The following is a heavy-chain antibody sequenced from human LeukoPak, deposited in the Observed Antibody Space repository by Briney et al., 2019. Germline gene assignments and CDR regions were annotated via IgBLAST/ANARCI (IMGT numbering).Heavy chain of an antibody. CDR1: GGSISSSSYY. J-gene: IGHJ4*02. CDR3: ARGQGGGSSSWYDY. V-gene: IGHV4-39*07. Sequence: SETLSLTCTVSGGSISSSSYYWGWIRQPPGKGLEWIGSIYYSGSTYYNPSLKSRVTISVDTSKNQFSLKLSSVTAAGTAVYYCARGQGGGSSSWYDYWGQGTLVTVSS. CDR2: IYYSGST. D-gene: IGHD6-13*01.